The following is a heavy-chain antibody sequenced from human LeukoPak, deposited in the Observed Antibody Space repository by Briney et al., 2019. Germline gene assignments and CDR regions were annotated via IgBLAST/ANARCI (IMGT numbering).Heavy chain of an antibody. CDR2: ISSSGSAI. CDR3: ARDWGLVEY. D-gene: IGHD3/OR15-3a*01. J-gene: IGHJ4*02. V-gene: IGHV3-48*03. CDR1: GFTFSSYE. Sequence: GGSLRLSCAASGFTFSSYEMNWVRQAPGKGLEWVSYISSSGSAIYYADSVKGRFTISRDNAKNSLHLQMNSLRVEDTAVYYCARDWGLVEYWGQGTLVTVSS.